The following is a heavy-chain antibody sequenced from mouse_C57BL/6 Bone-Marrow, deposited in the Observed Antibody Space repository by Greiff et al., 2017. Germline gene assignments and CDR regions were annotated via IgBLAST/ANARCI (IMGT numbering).Heavy chain of an antibody. D-gene: IGHD2-5*01. CDR1: GFSLSPFGMG. V-gene: IGHV8-8*01. J-gene: IGHJ2*01. Sequence: VILVESGPGILQPSQTLSLTCSFSGFSLSPFGMGVGWIRQPSGKGLEWLAHLWWDDDKYFTPALKSRLTISKDPSKHQVFLKIAEVDTADTATYYCARIEGYSNPDYWGQGTTLTVSS. CDR3: ARIEGYSNPDY. CDR2: LWWDDDK.